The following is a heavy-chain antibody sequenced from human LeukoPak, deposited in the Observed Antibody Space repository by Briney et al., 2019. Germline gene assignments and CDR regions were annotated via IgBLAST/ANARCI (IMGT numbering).Heavy chain of an antibody. Sequence: GGSLRLSCAASGFTFSSYAMSWVRQAPGKGLEWVSAISGSGGSTYYADSVKGRFTISRDNSKNTLYLQMNSLRAEDTAVYYCARSSRVTSDAFDIWGQGTMVTVSS. J-gene: IGHJ3*02. CDR3: ARSSRVTSDAFDI. CDR2: ISGSGGST. V-gene: IGHV3-23*01. CDR1: GFTFSSYA. D-gene: IGHD2-21*02.